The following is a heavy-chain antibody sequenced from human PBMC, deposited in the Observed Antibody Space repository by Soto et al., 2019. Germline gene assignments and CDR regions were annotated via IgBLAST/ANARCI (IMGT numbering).Heavy chain of an antibody. CDR3: VRQAVDEGYSSGWYFDS. CDR1: GGSISSRSYF. Sequence: QLQLQESGPGLVKPSETLFLTCTVSGGSISSRSYFWGWIRQPPGKGLEWIGSVSYTVRTYYNPSYKSRRTMSVETSKSMFFLKLSSVTDADTAVYYCVRQAVDEGYSSGWYFDSWGQGTLVTVSS. J-gene: IGHJ4*02. V-gene: IGHV4-39*01. D-gene: IGHD6-19*01. CDR2: VSYTVRT.